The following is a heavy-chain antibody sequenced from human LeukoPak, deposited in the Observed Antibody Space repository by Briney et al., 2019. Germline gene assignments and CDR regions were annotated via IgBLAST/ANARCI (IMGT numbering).Heavy chain of an antibody. V-gene: IGHV1-69*01. CDR3: ARDKGEYYYDSSGYRDAFDI. CDR1: GGTFSSYA. Sequence: SVKVSCKASGGTFSSYAISWVRQAPGQGHEWMGGIIPIFGTANYAQKFQGRVTITADESTSTAYMELSSVRSEDTAVYYCARDKGEYYYDSSGYRDAFDIWGQGTMVTVSS. CDR2: IIPIFGTA. J-gene: IGHJ3*02. D-gene: IGHD3-22*01.